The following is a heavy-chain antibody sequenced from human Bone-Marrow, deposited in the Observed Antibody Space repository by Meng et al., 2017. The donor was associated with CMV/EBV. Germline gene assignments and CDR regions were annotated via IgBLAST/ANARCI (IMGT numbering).Heavy chain of an antibody. J-gene: IGHJ5*02. CDR2: IYYSGST. V-gene: IGHV4-34*01. CDR3: ASRSSSWTAQYNWFDP. Sequence: SETLSLTCAVYGGSFSGYYWSWIRQPPGKGLEWIGSIYYSGSTYYNPSLKSRVTISVDTSKNQFSLKLSSVTAADTAVYYCASRSSSWTAQYNWFDPWGQGPLVTVYS. D-gene: IGHD6-13*01. CDR1: GGSFSGYY.